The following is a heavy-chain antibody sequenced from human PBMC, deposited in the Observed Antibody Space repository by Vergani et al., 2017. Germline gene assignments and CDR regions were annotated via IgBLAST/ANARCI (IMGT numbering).Heavy chain of an antibody. CDR3: ARGMGDCMDV. CDR1: GFTFSSYA. CDR2: SSWNVGHI. Sequence: EVQLLESGGGLVQPGGSLRLSCAASGFTFSSYAMSWVRQAPGKGLEWVAGSSWNVGHIGYADSVKGRFTISRDDAKNSLTLQMSSLRPDDTAVYYCARGMGDCMDVWGKGATVTVSS. V-gene: IGHV3-9*01. D-gene: IGHD3-16*01. J-gene: IGHJ6*03.